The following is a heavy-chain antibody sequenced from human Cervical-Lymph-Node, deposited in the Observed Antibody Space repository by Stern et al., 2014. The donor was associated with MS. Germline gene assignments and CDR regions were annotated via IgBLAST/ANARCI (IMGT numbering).Heavy chain of an antibody. J-gene: IGHJ5*02. D-gene: IGHD6-13*01. V-gene: IGHV3-23*04. CDR3: AKVGIRIAAAEFDP. CDR2: ISGSGGSN. Sequence: EVQLVESGGGLVQPGGSLRLSCAASGFTFSSDAMSWVRQAPGKGLEWVSAISGSGGSNYYADSVEGRFTISRDNSKNNQYMQQNSLRAEDTAVYYCAKVGIRIAAAEFDPWGQGTLVTVSS. CDR1: GFTFSSDA.